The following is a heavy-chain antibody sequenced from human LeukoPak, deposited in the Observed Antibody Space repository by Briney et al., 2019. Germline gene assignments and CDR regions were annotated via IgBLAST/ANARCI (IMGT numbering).Heavy chain of an antibody. D-gene: IGHD1-26*01. CDR2: IRSKANSYAT. Sequence: GGSLRLSCAASGFTFSGSAMHWVRQASGKGLEWVGRIRSKANSYATAYAASVKGRFTISRDDSKNSLYLQMTSLKAEDTAVYYCTRVLGGGILWFDYWGQGALVTVSS. J-gene: IGHJ5*01. CDR3: TRVLGGGILWFDY. V-gene: IGHV3-73*01. CDR1: GFTFSGSA.